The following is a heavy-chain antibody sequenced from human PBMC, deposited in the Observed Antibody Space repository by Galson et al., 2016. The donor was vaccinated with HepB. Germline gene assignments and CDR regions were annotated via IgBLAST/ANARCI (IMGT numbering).Heavy chain of an antibody. CDR2: ISYDGSDE. CDR1: GFIFNSYA. CDR3: ATDRRSIFGAVTEYFQH. V-gene: IGHV3-30-3*01. J-gene: IGHJ1*01. D-gene: IGHD3-3*01. Sequence: SLRLSCAASGFIFNSYAMHWVRQAPGKGLEWLAVISYDGSDEYYADSVKGRFTISRDNSKNTLYLQINSLRAEDTAVYYCATDRRSIFGAVTEYFQHWGQGTLVTVSS.